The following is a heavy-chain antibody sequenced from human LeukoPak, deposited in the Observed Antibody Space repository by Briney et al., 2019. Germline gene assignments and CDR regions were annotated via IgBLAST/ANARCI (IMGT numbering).Heavy chain of an antibody. CDR1: GYSFTCYW. CDR3: ARPRGDSSGWYFYFDY. CDR2: IYPGDSDT. V-gene: IGHV5-51*01. D-gene: IGHD6-19*01. J-gene: IGHJ4*02. Sequence: GESLKISCKGSGYSFTCYWIGWVRQMPGKGLEWMGIIYPGDSDTRYSPSFQGQVTISADKSISTAYLQWSSLKASDTAMYYCARPRGDSSGWYFYFDYWGQGTLVTVSS.